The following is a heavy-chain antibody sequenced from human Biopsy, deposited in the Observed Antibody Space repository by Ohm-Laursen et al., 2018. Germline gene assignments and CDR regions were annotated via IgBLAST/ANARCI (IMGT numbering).Heavy chain of an antibody. CDR3: GNEVHGRDY. D-gene: IGHD2-15*01. CDR2: INQAGTT. CDR1: GKTFSDYQ. V-gene: IGHV4-34*08. J-gene: IGHJ4*02. Sequence: TLSLTCAVFGKTFSDYQWSWIRQPPGQGLEWIGQINQAGTTNYNPSLKSRVSISADAPKYEFSLRLTSVTAADTAVYLCGNEVHGRDYWGLGAQVTVSS.